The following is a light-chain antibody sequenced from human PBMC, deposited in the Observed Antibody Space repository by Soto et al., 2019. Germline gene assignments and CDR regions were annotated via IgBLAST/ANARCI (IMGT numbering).Light chain of an antibody. CDR1: QSVCAN. Sequence: IVMTQSPATLSLSPGERATLSCRAIQSVCANVAWYQQRFGQAPRLLMYGASIRATSFPARFSGSGSGTEFTLTISSLQSEDFAVYYCQQYNNWPRGTFGQGTKVDIK. J-gene: IGKJ1*01. V-gene: IGKV3-15*01. CDR2: GAS. CDR3: QQYNNWPRGT.